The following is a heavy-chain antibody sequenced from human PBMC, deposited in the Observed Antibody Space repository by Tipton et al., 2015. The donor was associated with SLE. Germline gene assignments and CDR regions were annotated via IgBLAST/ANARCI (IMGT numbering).Heavy chain of an antibody. CDR3: ARHREDIVVVVAAPFDY. CDR2: IYYRGST. V-gene: IGHV4-31*03. J-gene: IGHJ4*02. D-gene: IGHD2-15*01. Sequence: TLSLTCTVSGDSIRGGDYYWTWIRHLPGKGLEWIGHIYYRGSTHSNPSLKSRVTISLDTTKNQFSLKLDSVTAADTAVYYCARHREDIVVVVAAPFDYWGQGTLVTVSS. CDR1: GDSIRGGDYY.